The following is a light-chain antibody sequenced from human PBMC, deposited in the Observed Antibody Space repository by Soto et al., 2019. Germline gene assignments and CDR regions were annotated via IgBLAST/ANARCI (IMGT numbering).Light chain of an antibody. Sequence: QSVLTQPASVSGSPGQSITISCTGTSSDVGDYNYVSWYQQHPGKAPKFMIYDVSIRPSGVSNRFSGSKSGNTASLTISGLQAEDEADYYCSSYTRSSRYVFGTGTKVTVL. CDR3: SSYTRSSRYV. J-gene: IGLJ1*01. V-gene: IGLV2-14*01. CDR2: DVS. CDR1: SSDVGDYNY.